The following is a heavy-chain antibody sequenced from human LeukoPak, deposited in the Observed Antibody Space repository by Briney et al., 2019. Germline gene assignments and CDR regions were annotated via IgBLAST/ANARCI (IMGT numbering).Heavy chain of an antibody. CDR3: ARDRGGSYSAIDY. J-gene: IGHJ4*02. CDR1: GFTFSSYS. D-gene: IGHD2-15*01. Sequence: GGSLRLSCAASGFTFSSYSLHWVRQAPGKWLEWVSFISSSRITIYYADSVKGRFTISRDNAEKSLYLQMNSLRAEDTAVYYCARDRGGSYSAIDYWGQGTLVTVSS. V-gene: IGHV3-48*04. CDR2: ISSSRITI.